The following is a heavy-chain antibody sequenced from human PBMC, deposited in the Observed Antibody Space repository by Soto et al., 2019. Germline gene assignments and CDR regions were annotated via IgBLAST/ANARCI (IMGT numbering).Heavy chain of an antibody. D-gene: IGHD5-12*01. CDR1: GFTFSSYW. CDR2: IKQVGTDT. CDR3: ARGYSTFDY. Sequence: LRLSCVASGFTFSSYWMSWVRQAPGKGLEWVANIKQVGTDTYYVDSVKGRFTISRDNAKNSLYLQMNSLRAEDAAVYYCARGYSTFDYWGQGTLVTVSS. V-gene: IGHV3-7*03. J-gene: IGHJ4*02.